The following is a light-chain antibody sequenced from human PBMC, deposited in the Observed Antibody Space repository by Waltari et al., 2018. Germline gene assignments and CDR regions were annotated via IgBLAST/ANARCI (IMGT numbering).Light chain of an antibody. CDR2: DAS. J-gene: IGKJ5*01. CDR1: QDIRNY. V-gene: IGKV1-33*01. Sequence: EIQEAQYPYSLPASVGQRDNSTCQASQDIRNYLNWYQQKPGKGPKLLIYDASNLETGVPSMFSGSGSGTDFTFTISSLQPEDIATYYCQQYDNLPITFGQGTRLEIK. CDR3: QQYDNLPIT.